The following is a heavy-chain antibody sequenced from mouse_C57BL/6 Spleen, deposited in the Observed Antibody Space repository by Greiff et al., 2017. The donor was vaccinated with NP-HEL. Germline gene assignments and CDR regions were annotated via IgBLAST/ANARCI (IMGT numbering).Heavy chain of an antibody. V-gene: IGHV2-2*01. D-gene: IGHD6-1*01. CDR1: GFSLTSYG. CDR2: IWSGGST. Sequence: VKLVESGPGLVQPSQSLSITCTVSGFSLTSYGVHWVRQSPGKGLEWLGVIWSGGSTDYNAAFISSLSISKDNSKSQVFFKMNSLQADDTAIYYCDRNGASYYAMDYWGQGTSVTVSS. J-gene: IGHJ4*01. CDR3: DRNGASYYAMDY.